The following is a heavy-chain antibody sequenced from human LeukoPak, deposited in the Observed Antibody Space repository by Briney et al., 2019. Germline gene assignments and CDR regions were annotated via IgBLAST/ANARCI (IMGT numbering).Heavy chain of an antibody. D-gene: IGHD3-9*01. CDR1: GYTFTSYG. CDR2: ISAYNGNT. V-gene: IGHV1-18*01. CDR3: ARDQAATNTQVRFCLD. Sequence: ASVKVSCKASGYTFTSYGISWVRQAPGQGLEGMGGISAYNGNTNFAQKLQGRVTMTTDTSTSTAYMDLRSLRSDDTAVYYCARDQAATNTQVRFCLDWGQGTLVTVSS. J-gene: IGHJ4*02.